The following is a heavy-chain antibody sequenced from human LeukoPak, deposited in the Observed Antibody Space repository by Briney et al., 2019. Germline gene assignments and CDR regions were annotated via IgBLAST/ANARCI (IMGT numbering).Heavy chain of an antibody. J-gene: IGHJ3*01. CDR1: GDSLTEFS. D-gene: IGHD2-8*01. CDR3: ATAWSKRVLIDDVFDL. V-gene: IGHV1-24*01. Sequence: ASVKVSCKVSGDSLTEFSIHWVRQAPGKGLEWRGGFDPEDVQTAYAQMFQGRVTMTEDASTDTAYMELRSLRSEDTAVYYCATAWSKRVLIDDVFDLWGQGTMVTVSS. CDR2: FDPEDVQT.